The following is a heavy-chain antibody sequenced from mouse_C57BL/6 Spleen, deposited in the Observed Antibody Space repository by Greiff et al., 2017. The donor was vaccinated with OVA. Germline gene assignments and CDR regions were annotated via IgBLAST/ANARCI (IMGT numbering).Heavy chain of an antibody. CDR2: ISNGGGST. CDR3: ARRDTTVVGYFDV. V-gene: IGHV5-12*01. J-gene: IGHJ1*03. CDR1: GFTFSDYY. D-gene: IGHD1-1*01. Sequence: EVKVVESGGGLVQPGGSLKLSCAASGFTFSDYYMYWVRQTPEKRLEWVAYISNGGGSTYYPDTVKGRFTISRDNAKNTLYLQMSRLKSEDTAMYYCARRDTTVVGYFDVWGTGTTVTVSS.